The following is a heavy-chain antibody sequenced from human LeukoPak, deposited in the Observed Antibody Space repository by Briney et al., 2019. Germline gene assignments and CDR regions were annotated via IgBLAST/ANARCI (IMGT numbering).Heavy chain of an antibody. Sequence: GESLKISCKASGYSFTNYWIGWVRQKPGKGLEWMGIFYPGDSDTRYSPSFQGQVTMSADKSNSTVYLQWSSLKASDTAIYYCARHNVEDFYYYYMDVWGKGTTVTVSS. V-gene: IGHV5-51*01. J-gene: IGHJ6*03. CDR3: ARHNVEDFYYYYMDV. CDR2: FYPGDSDT. D-gene: IGHD1-1*01. CDR1: GYSFTNYW.